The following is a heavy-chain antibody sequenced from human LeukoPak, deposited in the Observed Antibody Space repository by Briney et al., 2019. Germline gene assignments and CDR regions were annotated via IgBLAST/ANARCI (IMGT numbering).Heavy chain of an antibody. D-gene: IGHD3-10*01. CDR2: IYHSGST. CDR3: ARGQWFGELSFDY. Sequence: PSETLSLTCAVSGGSISSSNWWSWVRQPPGKGLEWIGEIYHSGSTNYNPSLKSRVTISVDTSKNQFPLKLSSVTAADTAVYYCARGQWFGELSFDYWGQGTLVTVSS. V-gene: IGHV4-4*02. J-gene: IGHJ4*02. CDR1: GGSISSSNW.